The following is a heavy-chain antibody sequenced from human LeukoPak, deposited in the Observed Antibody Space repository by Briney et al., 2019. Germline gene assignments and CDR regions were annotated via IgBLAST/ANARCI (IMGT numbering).Heavy chain of an antibody. CDR2: ISYDGSNK. V-gene: IGHV3-30*14. Sequence: SCKASGYTFTSYYMHWVRQAPGKGLEWVAVISYDGSNKYYADSVKGRFTISRDNSKNTLYLQMNSLRAEDTAVYYCARGPYDRSGYRFDYWGQGTLVTVSS. D-gene: IGHD3-22*01. CDR3: ARGPYDRSGYRFDY. J-gene: IGHJ4*02. CDR1: GYTFTSYY.